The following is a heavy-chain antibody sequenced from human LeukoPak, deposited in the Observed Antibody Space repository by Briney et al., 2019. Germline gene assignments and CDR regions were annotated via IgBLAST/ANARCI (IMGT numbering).Heavy chain of an antibody. CDR3: ARVLAARRGGYYFDY. D-gene: IGHD6-6*01. CDR2: IFYTGST. CDR1: GASINTHY. Sequence: SETLSLTCIVSGASINTHYWNWIRQPPGKGLEWIGYIFYTGSTRYNPSLKSRVTISVDRSKNQFSLKLSSVTAADTAVYYCARVLAARRGGYYFDYWGQGTLVTVSS. V-gene: IGHV4-59*08. J-gene: IGHJ4*02.